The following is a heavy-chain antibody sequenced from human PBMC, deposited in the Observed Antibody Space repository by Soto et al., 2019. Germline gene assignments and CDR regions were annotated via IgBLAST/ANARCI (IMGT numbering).Heavy chain of an antibody. Sequence: EVQLVESGGGLVKPGGSLRLSCAASGFTFSSYSMNWVRQAPGKGLEWVSFISSSSSYIYYADSVKGRFTISRDNAKNSRYLQMNSLRAEDTAVYYCAREPVGGTSHPIWGQGTMVTVSS. D-gene: IGHD2-2*01. CDR3: AREPVGGTSHPI. CDR1: GFTFSSYS. J-gene: IGHJ3*02. CDR2: ISSSSSYI. V-gene: IGHV3-21*01.